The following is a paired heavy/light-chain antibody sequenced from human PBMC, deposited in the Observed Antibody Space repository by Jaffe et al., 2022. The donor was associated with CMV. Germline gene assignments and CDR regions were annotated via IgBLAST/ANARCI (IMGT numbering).Light chain of an antibody. CDR2: DAS. CDR1: QDINNH. CDR3: QQYDNLAVYT. Sequence: DIQMTQSPSSLSASVGDRVTITCQASQDINNHLNWYQQKPGEAPKLLIYDASNLETGVPSRFSGSGSGTHFTFTISSLQPEDIATYYCQQYDNLAVYTFGPGTKLEIK. J-gene: IGKJ2*01. V-gene: IGKV1-33*01.
Heavy chain of an antibody. D-gene: IGHD1-26*01. CDR3: ARHKSGRADY. J-gene: IGHJ4*02. CDR2: IYYDGNKK. Sequence: QVQLVQSGGGVVQPGRSLRLSCAASGFTFSSYGMHWVRQAPGKGLEWVAIIYYDGNKKYYADSVKGRFTISRDNSKNTVSLQMNSLRGEDTALYYCARHKSGRADYWGQGTLVTVSS. CDR1: GFTFSSYG. V-gene: IGHV3-33*03.